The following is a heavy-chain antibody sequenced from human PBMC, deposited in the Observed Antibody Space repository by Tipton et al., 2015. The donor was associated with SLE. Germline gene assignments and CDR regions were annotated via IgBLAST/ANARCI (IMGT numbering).Heavy chain of an antibody. CDR2: ISFDGSLK. V-gene: IGHV3-30*04. J-gene: IGHJ4*02. CDR3: ASELGIWVGY. CDR1: GFTAPTYV. Sequence: SLRLSCAASGFTAPTYVMHWVRQAPGKGLEWVAVISFDGSLKYYADSVKGRFTVSRDNAKNSLYLQMNSLRAEDTAVYYCASELGIWVGYWGQGTLVTVSS. D-gene: IGHD7-27*01.